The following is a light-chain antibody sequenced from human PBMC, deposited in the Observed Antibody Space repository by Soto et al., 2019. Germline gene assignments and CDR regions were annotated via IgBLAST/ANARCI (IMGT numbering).Light chain of an antibody. Sequence: EIVLTQSPGTLSLSPGERATLSCRASQTLSNSFIAWYQQKPGQAPRLLIYDTSSRATGVPARFSGSGSGTEFTLTISSLQSEDFAVYYCQQYSNWPPITFGQGTRLEIK. V-gene: IGKV3D-20*02. J-gene: IGKJ5*01. CDR3: QQYSNWPPIT. CDR1: QTLSNSF. CDR2: DTS.